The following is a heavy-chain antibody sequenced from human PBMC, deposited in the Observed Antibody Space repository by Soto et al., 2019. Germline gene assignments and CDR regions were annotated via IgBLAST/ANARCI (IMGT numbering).Heavy chain of an antibody. J-gene: IGHJ5*02. CDR1: GGSISSYY. CDR3: GREGGDSGYVSGWFDP. CDR2: IYYSGST. D-gene: IGHD5-12*01. V-gene: IGHV4-59*01. Sequence: PSETLSLTCTVSGGSISSYYWSWIRQPPGKGLEWIGYIYYSGSTNYNPSLKSRVTISVDTSKNQFSLKLSSVTAADTAVYYCGREGGDSGYVSGWFDPGGQGTLVTVP.